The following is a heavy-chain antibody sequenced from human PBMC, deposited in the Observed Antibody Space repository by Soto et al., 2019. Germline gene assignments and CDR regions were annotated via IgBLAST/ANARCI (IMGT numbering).Heavy chain of an antibody. CDR2: IIPIFATA. CDR3: ARTGIAAAGTFDY. J-gene: IGHJ4*02. V-gene: IGHV1-69*13. CDR1: GGTFSSYA. D-gene: IGHD6-13*01. Sequence: SVKVSCKASGGTFSSYAISWVRQAPGQGLEWMGGIIPIFATANYAQKFQGRVTITADESTSTAYMELSSLRSEDTAIYYCARTGIAAAGTFDYWGQGTLVTVSS.